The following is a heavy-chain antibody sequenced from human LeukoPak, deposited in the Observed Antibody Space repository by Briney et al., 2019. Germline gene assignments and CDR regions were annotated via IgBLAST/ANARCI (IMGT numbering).Heavy chain of an antibody. D-gene: IGHD4-11*01. CDR1: GYTFTNYY. CDR2: INPSGGST. Sequence: ASVKVSCKASGYTFTNYYMHWVRQAPGQGFEWMGIINPSGGSTSYAQKLQGRVTMTTDTSTSTAYMELRSLRSDDTAVYYCARERPPYSNYRRGFDYWGQGTLVTVSS. CDR3: ARERPPYSNYRRGFDY. V-gene: IGHV1-46*01. J-gene: IGHJ4*02.